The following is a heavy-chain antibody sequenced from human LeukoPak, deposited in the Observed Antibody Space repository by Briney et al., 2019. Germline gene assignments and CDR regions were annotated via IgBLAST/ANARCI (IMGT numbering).Heavy chain of an antibody. CDR3: ARGTGYVWSF. D-gene: IGHD3-9*01. CDR1: GGSFSGCY. Sequence: PSETLSLTCAVYGGSFSGCYWSWIRQPPGGGLEWIGEIHHSGGTKYNPSLQSRVTLSAETSANRFSLRLGSLTAADTAVYFCARGTGYVWSFRGQGTLVTVFS. CDR2: IHHSGGT. V-gene: IGHV4-34*01. J-gene: IGHJ1*01.